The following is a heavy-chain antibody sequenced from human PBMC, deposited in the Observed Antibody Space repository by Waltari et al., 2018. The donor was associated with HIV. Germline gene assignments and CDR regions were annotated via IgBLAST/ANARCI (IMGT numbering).Heavy chain of an antibody. Sequence: QLQLQESGPGLVKPSETLSPTCSVSGASISSSSSYWGWIRQPPGKGLEWIGQSCYTGGTYANPSLKSRLTVSLDTSKSQVSLRLRSVTAADTAVYYCARRRGVSYDFDYWGQGNLVIVSS. CDR2: SCYTGGT. D-gene: IGHD3-3*01. J-gene: IGHJ4*02. V-gene: IGHV4-39*01. CDR1: GASISSSSSY. CDR3: ARRRGVSYDFDY.